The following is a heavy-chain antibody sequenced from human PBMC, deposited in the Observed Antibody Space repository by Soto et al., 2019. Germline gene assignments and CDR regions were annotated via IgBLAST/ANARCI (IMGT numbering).Heavy chain of an antibody. CDR3: AKVSWYCSGGSCYSGFDY. J-gene: IGHJ4*02. Sequence: PGGSLRLSCAASGFTFSSYAMSWVRQAPGKGLEWVSAISGSGGSTYYADSVRGRFTISRDNSKNTLYLQMNSLRAEDTAVYYCAKVSWYCSGGSCYSGFDYWGQGTLVTVSS. CDR1: GFTFSSYA. V-gene: IGHV3-23*01. CDR2: ISGSGGST. D-gene: IGHD2-15*01.